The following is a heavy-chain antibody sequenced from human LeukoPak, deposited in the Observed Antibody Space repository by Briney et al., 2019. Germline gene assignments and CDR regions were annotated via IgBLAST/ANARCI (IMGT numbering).Heavy chain of an antibody. Sequence: GGSLRLSCAASGFTFSSYSMTWVRQAPGKGLEWVSSISGNSRYIYYADSMRGRFTISRDNAKNSLYLQMNSLKPEDTAVYYCARVAEAAAFDCWGQGTLVTVSS. D-gene: IGHD6-13*01. CDR3: ARVAEAAAFDC. CDR2: ISGNSRYI. V-gene: IGHV3-21*06. J-gene: IGHJ4*02. CDR1: GFTFSSYS.